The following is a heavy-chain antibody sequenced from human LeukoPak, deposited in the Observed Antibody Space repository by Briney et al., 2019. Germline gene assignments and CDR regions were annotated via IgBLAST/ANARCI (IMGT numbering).Heavy chain of an antibody. V-gene: IGHV4-39*01. D-gene: IGHD5-24*01. J-gene: IGHJ4*02. CDR3: ASLRRDGYRLDY. Sequence: SETLSLTCSVSGGSIRNSNYYWGWIRQPPGKGLEYIGNIYYTGSTYYNPSLKSRITVSVDTSKNKFSLKLSSVTAEDTATFYCASLRRDGYRLDYWGQGILVTVSS. CDR2: IYYTGST. CDR1: GGSIRNSNYY.